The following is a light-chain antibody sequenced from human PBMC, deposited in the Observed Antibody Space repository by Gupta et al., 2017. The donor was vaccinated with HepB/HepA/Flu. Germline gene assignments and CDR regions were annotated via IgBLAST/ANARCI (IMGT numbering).Light chain of an antibody. CDR1: SGTIASNY. Sequence: FILTQPPSVSESPGKTVTISCTRSSGTIASNYVQWYQQRPGSAPTTVIYEDDQRPSGVPDRFSGSIDGSSNSASLTISGLETEDEADYYCQSYDASSLFLGGGTKLTVL. J-gene: IGLJ2*01. V-gene: IGLV6-57*03. CDR2: EDD. CDR3: QSYDASSLF.